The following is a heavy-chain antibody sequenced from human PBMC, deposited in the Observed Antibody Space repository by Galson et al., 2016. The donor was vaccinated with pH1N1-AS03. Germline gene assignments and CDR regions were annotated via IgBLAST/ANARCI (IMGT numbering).Heavy chain of an antibody. D-gene: IGHD3-10*01. CDR1: GYTFSLKS. CDR3: ARSRFGLKNTLDI. V-gene: IGHV3-21*01. CDR2: ISSSGSQI. Sequence: SLRLSCADSGYTFSLKSMNCVRQAPGKGLEWISSISSSGSQIYYADSVKGRFTISRDNAKNSLYLQMNSLRDEDTAVYYCARSRFGLKNTLDIWGQGTMVTVSS. J-gene: IGHJ3*02.